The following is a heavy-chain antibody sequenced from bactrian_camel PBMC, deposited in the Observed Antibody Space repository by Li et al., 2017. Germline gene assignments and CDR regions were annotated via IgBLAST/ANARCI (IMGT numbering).Heavy chain of an antibody. CDR1: GYTDSTYS. CDR3: APERGSCYGAD. V-gene: IGHV3S6*01. D-gene: IGHD5*01. J-gene: IGHJ4*01. Sequence: HVQLVESGEGSVQPGGSLTLSCAVSGYTDSTYSMAWFRQTPGEEREGVAAILLRGDDTAYADAVKGRFTISQDATKNTVYLQMNSLKPEDTAVYYCAPERGSCYGADWGQGTQVTVS. CDR2: ILLRGDDT.